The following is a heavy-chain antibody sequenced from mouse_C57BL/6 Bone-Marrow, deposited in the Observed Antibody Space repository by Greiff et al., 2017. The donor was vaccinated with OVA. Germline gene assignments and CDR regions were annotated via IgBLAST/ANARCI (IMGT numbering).Heavy chain of an antibody. D-gene: IGHD2-1*01. V-gene: IGHV14-4*01. J-gene: IGHJ2*01. Sequence: EVQLQQSGAELVRPGASVKLSCTASGFNIKDDYMHWVKQRPEQGLEWIGWIDPENGDTEYASKFQGKATITADTSSNTAYLQLSSLTAEDTAVYYCTSYGNFDYWGQGTTLTVCS. CDR3: TSYGNFDY. CDR1: GFNIKDDY. CDR2: IDPENGDT.